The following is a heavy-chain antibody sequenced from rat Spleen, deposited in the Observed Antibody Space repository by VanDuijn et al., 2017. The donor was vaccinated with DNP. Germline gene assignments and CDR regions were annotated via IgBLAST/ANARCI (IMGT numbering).Heavy chain of an antibody. CDR2: ITTGGEIT. CDR3: VTQGWFAY. V-gene: IGHV5-31*01. D-gene: IGHD1-1*01. J-gene: IGHJ3*01. CDR1: GFTFNNYW. Sequence: EVQLVESGGDLVQPGRSLKLSCVASGFTFNNYWMTWVRQVPGKGLEWIASITTGGEITYYPDSVKGRFTISRDNAKSTLYLQMDTLRSEDTATYYCVTQGWFAYWGQGTLVTVSS.